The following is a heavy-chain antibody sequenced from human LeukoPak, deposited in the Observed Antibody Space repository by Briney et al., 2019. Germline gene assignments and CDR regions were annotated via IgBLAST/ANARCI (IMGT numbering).Heavy chain of an antibody. CDR3: ARDSVTVTTLGYYYGMDV. J-gene: IGHJ6*04. V-gene: IGHV3-64D*06. CDR2: ISSNGGST. D-gene: IGHD4-17*01. Sequence: GGSLRLSCSASGFTFSSYAMHWVRQAPGMGLEYVSAISSNGGSTYYADSVKGRFTISRDNSKNTLYLQMSSLRAEDTAVYYCARDSVTVTTLGYYYGMDVWGKGTTVTVSS. CDR1: GFTFSSYA.